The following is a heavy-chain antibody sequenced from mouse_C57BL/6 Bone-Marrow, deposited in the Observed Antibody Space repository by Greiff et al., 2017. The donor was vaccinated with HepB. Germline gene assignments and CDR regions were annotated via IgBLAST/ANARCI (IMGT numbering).Heavy chain of an antibody. CDR3: AREDYYGSGAY. D-gene: IGHD1-1*01. J-gene: IGHJ3*01. CDR1: GYTFTSYW. V-gene: IGHV1-59*01. CDR2: IDPSDSYT. Sequence: QVHVKQPGAELVRPGTSVKLSCKASGYTFTSYWMHWVKQRPGQGLEWIGVIDPSDSYTNYNQKFKGKATLTVDTSSSTAYMQLSSLTSEDSAVYYCAREDYYGSGAYWGQGTLVTVSA.